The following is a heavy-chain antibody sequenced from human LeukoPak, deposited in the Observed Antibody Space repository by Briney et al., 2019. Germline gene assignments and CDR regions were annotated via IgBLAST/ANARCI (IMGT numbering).Heavy chain of an antibody. D-gene: IGHD5-18*01. Sequence: GGSLRLSCAASGFTVSSNYRSWVRQAPGKGLEWVSVIFSGGTTYYADSVKGRFTISRHNSENTLYLQMNSLRGEDTAVYYCARGVLGYSYGFDYWGQGTLVTVSS. J-gene: IGHJ4*02. CDR1: GFTVSSNY. CDR3: ARGVLGYSYGFDY. V-gene: IGHV3-53*04. CDR2: IFSGGTT.